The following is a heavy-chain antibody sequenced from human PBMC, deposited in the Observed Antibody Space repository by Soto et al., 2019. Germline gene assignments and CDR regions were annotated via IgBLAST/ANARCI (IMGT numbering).Heavy chain of an antibody. CDR3: VAGQYFFDY. CDR1: GFTFTSFG. D-gene: IGHD6-19*01. CDR2: VSYDGIDE. J-gene: IGHJ4*02. Sequence: GGSLRLSCAASGFTFTSFGIHWVRQAPGKGLEWVAVVSYDGIDENYADSVKGRFSISRDNSKKTLYLQMNSLRADDTAVYYCVAGQYFFDYCGQGTLVTVSS. V-gene: IGHV3-30*03.